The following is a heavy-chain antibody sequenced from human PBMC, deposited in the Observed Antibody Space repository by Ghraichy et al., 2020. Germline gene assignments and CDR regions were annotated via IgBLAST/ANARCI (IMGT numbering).Heavy chain of an antibody. J-gene: IGHJ4*02. Sequence: SETLSLTCAVYGGSFSGYYWSWIRQPPGKGLEWIGEINHSGSTNYNPSLKSRVTISVDTSKNQFSLKLSSVTAADTAVYYCARRGVYDSSGYYYQYYFDYWGQGTLVNVSS. CDR1: GGSFSGYY. D-gene: IGHD3-22*01. CDR3: ARRGVYDSSGYYYQYYFDY. V-gene: IGHV4-34*01. CDR2: INHSGST.